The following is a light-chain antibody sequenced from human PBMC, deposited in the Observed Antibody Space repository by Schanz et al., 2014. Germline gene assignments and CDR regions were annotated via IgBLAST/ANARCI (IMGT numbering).Light chain of an antibody. CDR3: CSYAGSYRRV. Sequence: QSVLTQPPSASGTPGQRVTISCSGSSSNIGSNNVNWYQQLPGTAPKLLIYSNNQRPSGVPDRFSGSKSGTSASLTISGLQAEDEADYYCCSYAGSYRRVFGGGTKLTVL. J-gene: IGLJ3*02. CDR2: SNN. V-gene: IGLV1-44*01. CDR1: SSNIGSNN.